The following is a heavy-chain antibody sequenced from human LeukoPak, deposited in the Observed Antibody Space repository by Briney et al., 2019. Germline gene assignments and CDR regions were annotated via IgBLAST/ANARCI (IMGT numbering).Heavy chain of an antibody. V-gene: IGHV1-69*13. CDR3: AREGDLLWFGELWGPNWFDP. CDR1: GGTFSSYA. D-gene: IGHD3-10*01. CDR2: IIPIFGTA. J-gene: IGHJ5*02. Sequence: SVKVSCKASGGTFSSYAISWVRQAPGQGLEWMGGIIPIFGTANYAQKFQGSVTITADESTSTAYMELSSLRSEDTAVYYCAREGDLLWFGELWGPNWFDPWGQGTLVTVSS.